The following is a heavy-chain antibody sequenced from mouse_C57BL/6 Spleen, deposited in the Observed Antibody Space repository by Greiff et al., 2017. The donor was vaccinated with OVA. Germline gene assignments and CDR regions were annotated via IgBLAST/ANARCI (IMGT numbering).Heavy chain of an antibody. D-gene: IGHD1-1*01. CDR3: EIYYYGRDAMDY. V-gene: IGHV1-53*01. CDR1: GYTFTSYW. J-gene: IGHJ4*01. Sequence: QVQLQQSGTELVKPGASVKLSCKASGYTFTSYWMHWVKQRPGQGREWIGNINPSNGGTNYNEKFKSKATLTVDKSSSTAYMQLSSLTSEDSAVYYCEIYYYGRDAMDYWGQGTSVTVSS. CDR2: INPSNGGT.